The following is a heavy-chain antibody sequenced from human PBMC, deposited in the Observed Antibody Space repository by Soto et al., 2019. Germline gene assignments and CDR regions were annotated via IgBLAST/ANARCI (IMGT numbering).Heavy chain of an antibody. CDR1: GYTFTSYD. J-gene: IGHJ4*02. D-gene: IGHD3-16*01. CDR3: ERERGGGYFDY. Sequence: QVQLVQSGAEVKKPGASVKVSCKASGYTFTSYDINWVRQATGQGLEWMGWMNPNSDNTGYAQKFQGRLTMTRNTPISTSYLELSSLRSGETALYFGERERGGGYFDYWGQGILVTVSS. V-gene: IGHV1-8*01. CDR2: MNPNSDNT.